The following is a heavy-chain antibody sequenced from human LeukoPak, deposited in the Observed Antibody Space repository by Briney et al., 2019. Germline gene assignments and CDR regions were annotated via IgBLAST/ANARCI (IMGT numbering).Heavy chain of an antibody. D-gene: IGHD6-19*01. J-gene: IGHJ1*01. V-gene: IGHV3-48*03. CDR2: ISISGSTR. Sequence: GGSLRLSCATSGFTFSVYEMNWVRQAPGKGLEWVSYISISGSTRYYADSVKGRFTISRDNAKNSLSLRMNSLSAEDTAVYYCATGYSSGWYFYFQHWGQGSLVSVSS. CDR3: ATGYSSGWYFYFQH. CDR1: GFTFSVYE.